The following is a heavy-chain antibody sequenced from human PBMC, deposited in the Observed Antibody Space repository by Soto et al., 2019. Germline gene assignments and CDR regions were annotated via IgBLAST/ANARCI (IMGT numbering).Heavy chain of an antibody. CDR1: GGSFSGYY. J-gene: IGHJ4*02. CDR3: ARGARIAAAGTLLDY. V-gene: IGHV4-34*01. CDR2: INHSGST. Sequence: QVQLQQWGAGLLKPSETLSLTCAVYGGSFSGYYWSWIRQPPGKGLEWIGEINHSGSTNYNPSLKSRVPIXXDXSXXQFSPKLSSVTAADTAVYYCARGARIAAAGTLLDYWGQGTLVTVSS. D-gene: IGHD6-13*01.